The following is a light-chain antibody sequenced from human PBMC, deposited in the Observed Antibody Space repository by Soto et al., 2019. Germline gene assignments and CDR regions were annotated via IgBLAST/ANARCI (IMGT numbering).Light chain of an antibody. V-gene: IGLV2-14*01. CDR2: EVS. J-gene: IGLJ1*01. CDR3: SSYISSSPYV. CDR1: SSDVGGYNY. Sequence: QSVLTQPASVSGSPGQSITISCTGTSSDVGGYNYVSWYQQHTGKAPKLMIYEVSNRPSGVSNRFSGSKSGNTASLTISGLQAEDEADYYCSSYISSSPYVFGTGTKVTVL.